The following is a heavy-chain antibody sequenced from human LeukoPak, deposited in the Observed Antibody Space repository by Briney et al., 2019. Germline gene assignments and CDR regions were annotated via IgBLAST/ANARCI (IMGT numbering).Heavy chain of an antibody. J-gene: IGHJ6*02. CDR3: ARCPDDFWSGYHYGMDV. CDR1: GYTFTSYG. Sequence: GASVKVSCKAFGYTFTSYGISWVRQAPGQGLEWMGWISAYNGNTNYAQKLQGRVTMTTDTSTSTAYMELRSLRSDDTAVYYCARCPDDFWSGYHYGMDVWGQGTTVTVSS. CDR2: ISAYNGNT. V-gene: IGHV1-18*01. D-gene: IGHD3-3*01.